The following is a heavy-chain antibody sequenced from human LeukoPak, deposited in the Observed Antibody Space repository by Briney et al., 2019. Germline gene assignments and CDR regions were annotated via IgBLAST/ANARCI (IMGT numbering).Heavy chain of an antibody. D-gene: IGHD2-15*01. V-gene: IGHV4-34*01. J-gene: IGHJ5*02. Sequence: SETLSLTCAVYGRSFSGYYWSWIRQPPGKGLEWIGEINHSGSTNYNPSLKSRVTISVDTSKNQFSLKLSSVTAADTAVYYCARGPYCSGGSCYSGGWFDPWGQGTLVTVSS. CDR2: INHSGST. CDR1: GRSFSGYY. CDR3: ARGPYCSGGSCYSGGWFDP.